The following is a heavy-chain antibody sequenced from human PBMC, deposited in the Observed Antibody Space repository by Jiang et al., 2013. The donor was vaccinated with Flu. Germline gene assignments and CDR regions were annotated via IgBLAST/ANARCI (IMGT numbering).Heavy chain of an antibody. J-gene: IGHJ4*03. CDR2: INTNTGNP. CDR1: GNTFTNYT. V-gene: IGHV7-4-1*02. Sequence: QSGSELKKTGASVKVSCKASGNTFTNYTLNWVRQAPGHGLEWMGRINTNTGNPTYAQGFTGRLSSRWTPLSVRHICRSTSLKAEDTAVYFCAGSGRDYGYF. CDR3: AGSGRDYGYF. D-gene: IGHD4-17*01.